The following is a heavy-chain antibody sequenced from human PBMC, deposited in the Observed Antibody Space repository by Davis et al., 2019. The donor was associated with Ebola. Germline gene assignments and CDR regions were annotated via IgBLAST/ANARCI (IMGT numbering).Heavy chain of an antibody. Sequence: AASVKVSCKASGGTFSSYAISWVRQAPGQRLEWMGWINAGNGNTKYSQKFQGRVTITRDTSASTAYMELSSLRSEDTAVYYCARGRTSRNWFDPWGQGTLVTVSS. V-gene: IGHV1-3*01. CDR2: INAGNGNT. CDR1: GGTFSSYA. J-gene: IGHJ5*02. CDR3: ARGRTSRNWFDP.